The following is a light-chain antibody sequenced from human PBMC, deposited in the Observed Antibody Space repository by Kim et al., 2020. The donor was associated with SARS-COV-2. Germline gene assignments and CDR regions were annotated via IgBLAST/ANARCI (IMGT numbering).Light chain of an antibody. CDR2: DVT. CDR1: ASDVGGYSY. CDR3: SAYAGDKNYV. J-gene: IGLJ6*01. V-gene: IGLV2-8*01. Sequence: GQSVTISCTGPASDVGGYSYVSWYQVHPGKAPKLLIYDVTKRPSGVPDRFSGSRSGNTASLTVSGLQTEDEAEYYCSAYAGDKNYVFGSGTKVTVL.